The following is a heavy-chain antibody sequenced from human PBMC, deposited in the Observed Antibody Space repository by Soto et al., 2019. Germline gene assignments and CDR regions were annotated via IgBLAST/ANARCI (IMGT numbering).Heavy chain of an antibody. CDR1: GFTFSNYA. CDR3: AKDRSGITTYGVDV. V-gene: IGHV3-23*01. Sequence: EVQLLESGGGLVQPGGSLRLSCAASGFTFSNYAMSWVRQAPGEGLEWVSGISSSGGKIYYADSVKGRFTISRDSSKRTLYLQRHSLRAEDTAVYHCAKDRSGITTYGVDVLGQGTTVTVSS. D-gene: IGHD6-25*01. CDR2: ISSSGGKI. J-gene: IGHJ6*02.